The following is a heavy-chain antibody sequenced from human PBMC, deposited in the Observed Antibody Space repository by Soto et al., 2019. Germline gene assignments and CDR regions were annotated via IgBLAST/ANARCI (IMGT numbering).Heavy chain of an antibody. CDR2: IIPIFGTA. J-gene: IGHJ4*01. CDR1: GGTFSSYA. Sequence: SVKVSCKASGGTFSSYAISWVRQAPGQGLEWMGGIIPIFGTANYAQKFQGRVTITADESTSTAYMELSSLRSEDTAVYYCARCKEAYDYDSSGYYYFDYWGQ. V-gene: IGHV1-69*13. D-gene: IGHD3-22*01. CDR3: ARCKEAYDYDSSGYYYFDY.